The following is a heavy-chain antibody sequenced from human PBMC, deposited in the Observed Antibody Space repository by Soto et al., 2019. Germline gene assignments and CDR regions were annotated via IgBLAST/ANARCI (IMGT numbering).Heavy chain of an antibody. D-gene: IGHD5-12*01. CDR2: INPSGGCT. CDR1: GYTFTSYY. Sequence: ASVKVSCKASGYTFTSYYRHWVRQAPGQGLEGMGIINPSGGCTSYAQKFQGRVSMIRDTSTRTVYMELSRLRSAETAVYSFARDVEMATRGYDAFDIWGQGTMVTVSS. CDR3: ARDVEMATRGYDAFDI. J-gene: IGHJ3*02. V-gene: IGHV1-46*01.